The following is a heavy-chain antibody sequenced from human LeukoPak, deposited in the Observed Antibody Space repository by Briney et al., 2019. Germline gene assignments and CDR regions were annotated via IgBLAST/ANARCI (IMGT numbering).Heavy chain of an antibody. CDR3: ARDYSGSYWVPPSH. D-gene: IGHD1-26*01. Sequence: PGRSLRLSCAASGFTFSNYGMHWVRQAPGKGLEWLAVIWYDGSKEYYADSVKGRFIISRDNSKNTLFLQMNSLRAGDTAVYYCARDYSGSYWVPPSHWGQGALVTVSS. J-gene: IGHJ4*02. CDR1: GFTFSNYG. CDR2: IWYDGSKE. V-gene: IGHV3-33*01.